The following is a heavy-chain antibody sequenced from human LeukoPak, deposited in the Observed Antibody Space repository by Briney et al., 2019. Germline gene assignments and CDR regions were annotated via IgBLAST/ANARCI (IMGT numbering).Heavy chain of an antibody. V-gene: IGHV3-23*01. CDR3: ARDQGTYDSSGYDY. D-gene: IGHD3-22*01. CDR1: GFTFSSYA. Sequence: GSLRLSCAASGFTFSSYAMSWVRQAPGKGLEWVSAISGSGGSTYYADSVKGRFTISRDNSKNTLYLQMNSLRAEDTAVYYCARDQGTYDSSGYDYWGQGTLVTVSS. CDR2: ISGSGGST. J-gene: IGHJ4*02.